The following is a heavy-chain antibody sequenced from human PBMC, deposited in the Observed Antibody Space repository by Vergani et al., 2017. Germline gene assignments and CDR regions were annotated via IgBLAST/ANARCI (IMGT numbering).Heavy chain of an antibody. Sequence: QVQLQESGPGLVKPSQTLSLTFTVSGGSISSGGYYWSWVRQHPGKGLEWVGYIYYSGSTYYNPSLNSRVTISVDTSKNQFSLKLSSVTAADTAVYYCARDLRTWGYMDVWGKGTTVTVSS. CDR1: GGSISSGGYY. CDR3: ARDLRTWGYMDV. CDR2: IYYSGST. J-gene: IGHJ6*03. V-gene: IGHV4-31*03. D-gene: IGHD3-16*01.